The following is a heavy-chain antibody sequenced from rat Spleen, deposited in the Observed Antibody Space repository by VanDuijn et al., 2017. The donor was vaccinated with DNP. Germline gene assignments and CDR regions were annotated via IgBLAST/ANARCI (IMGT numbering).Heavy chain of an antibody. D-gene: IGHD4-2*01. Sequence: EVQLQESGPGLVKPSQSLSLTCSVTGSSIISNYWAWIRKFPGNKMEWTGYISYSGGTSYHPSLKSRISITRDTSKNQFFLQLNSVTTEDTATYYCASGGAGIWFAYWGQGTLVTVSS. CDR3: ASGGAGIWFAY. J-gene: IGHJ3*01. V-gene: IGHV3-1*01. CDR1: GSSIISNY. CDR2: ISYSGGT.